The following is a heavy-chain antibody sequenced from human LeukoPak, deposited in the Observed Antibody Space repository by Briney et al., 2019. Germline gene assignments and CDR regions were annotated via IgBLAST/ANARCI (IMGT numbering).Heavy chain of an antibody. J-gene: IGHJ4*02. Sequence: SETLSLTCTVSGGSISSGGYYWSWIRQPPGKGLEWIGYIYHSGSTYYNPSLKSRVTISVDRSKNQFSLKLSSVTAADTAVYYCAREFPLMDPEDYWGQGTLVTVSS. D-gene: IGHD3-10*01. CDR2: IYHSGST. CDR1: GGSISSGGYY. CDR3: AREFPLMDPEDY. V-gene: IGHV4-30-2*01.